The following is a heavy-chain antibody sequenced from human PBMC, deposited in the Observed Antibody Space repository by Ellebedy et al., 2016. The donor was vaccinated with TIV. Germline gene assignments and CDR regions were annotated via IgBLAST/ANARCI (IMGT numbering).Heavy chain of an antibody. V-gene: IGHV3-33*08. CDR2: MWYDGSNK. D-gene: IGHD1-26*01. CDR3: ARGGAGFDSMNRELSFDS. Sequence: GESLKISXAASGFTFSSYSMNWVRQAPGKGLEWVAVMWYDGSNKYYADSVKGRFTISRDNSKNTLYLQMNGLRDTDTAVYYCARGGAGFDSMNRELSFDSWGQGTLVTVSS. J-gene: IGHJ4*02. CDR1: GFTFSSYS.